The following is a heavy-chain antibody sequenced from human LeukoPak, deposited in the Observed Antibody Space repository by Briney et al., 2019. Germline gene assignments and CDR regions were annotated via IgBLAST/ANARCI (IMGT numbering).Heavy chain of an antibody. J-gene: IGHJ6*02. D-gene: IGHD3-10*01. V-gene: IGHV3-15*01. CDR2: IKSKTDGGTT. CDR1: GFTFSNAW. CDR3: TTDGLAITMVRGVIPYEDYYYYYGMDV. Sequence: GGSLRLSCAASGFTFSNAWMSWVRQAPGRGLEWVGRIKSKTDGGTTDYAAPVKGRFTISRDDSKNTLYLQMNSLKTEDTAEYYCTTDGLAITMVRGVIPYEDYYYYYGMDVWGQGTTVTVSS.